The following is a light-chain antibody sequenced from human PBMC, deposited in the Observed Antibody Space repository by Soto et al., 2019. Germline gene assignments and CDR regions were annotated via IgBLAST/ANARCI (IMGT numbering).Light chain of an antibody. J-gene: IGKJ4*01. CDR3: QLCGSSTLT. CDR1: QSVSSTY. CDR2: GAS. V-gene: IGKV3-20*01. Sequence: EIVLTQSPDTLSLSPGERVTLSCRASQSVSSTYLAWYQQKPGQAPRLLMYGASRRATGIPDRFSGGGSGTDFTLTISRLAPEDFAVHYCQLCGSSTLTFGGGTKVEIK.